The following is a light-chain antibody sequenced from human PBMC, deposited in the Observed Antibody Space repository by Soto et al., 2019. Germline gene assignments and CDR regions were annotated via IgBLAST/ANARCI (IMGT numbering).Light chain of an antibody. V-gene: IGKV1-33*01. CDR1: QDISNH. J-gene: IGKJ5*01. Sequence: IQLTQSPSSLSASVGDRVTITCQASQDISNHLNWYQQKLGKAPKLLIYDASNLETGVPSRFSGSGSGTDFTFTISSLQPEDIATYYCQQYSHLITFGQGTRLEIK. CDR2: DAS. CDR3: QQYSHLIT.